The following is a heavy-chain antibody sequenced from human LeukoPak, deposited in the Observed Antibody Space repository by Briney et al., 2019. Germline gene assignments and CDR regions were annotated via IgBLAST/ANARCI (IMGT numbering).Heavy chain of an antibody. CDR2: IYHSGNT. V-gene: IGHV4-31*03. D-gene: IGHD6-6*01. CDR3: ARCGSSSISRWFDP. Sequence: SETLSLTCTVSGGSITTDNYYWSWTRQHPEKGLEWIGYIYHSGNTYYNPSLKNRVTISVDTSKNQFSLILTSVTAADTAVYYCARCGSSSISRWFDPWGRGTLVTVSS. CDR1: GGSITTDNYY. J-gene: IGHJ5*02.